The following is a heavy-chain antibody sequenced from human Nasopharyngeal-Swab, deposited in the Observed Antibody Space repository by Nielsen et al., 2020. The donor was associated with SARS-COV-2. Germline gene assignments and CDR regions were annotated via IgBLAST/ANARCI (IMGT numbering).Heavy chain of an antibody. Sequence: SETLSLTCTVSGGSISSGSYYWSWIRQPAGKGLEWIGRIYTSGSTNYNPSLKSRVTISVDTSKNQFSLKLSSVTAADQAVYYCARGGRAQENYGMDVWGQGTTVTVSS. J-gene: IGHJ6*02. V-gene: IGHV4-61*02. CDR3: ARGGRAQENYGMDV. CDR1: GGSISSGSYY. CDR2: IYTSGST.